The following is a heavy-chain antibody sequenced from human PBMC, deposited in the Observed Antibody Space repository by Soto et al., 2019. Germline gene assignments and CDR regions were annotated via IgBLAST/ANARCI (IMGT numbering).Heavy chain of an antibody. D-gene: IGHD6-19*01. CDR3: ARQGVAVAGTPDFQH. V-gene: IGHV4-59*08. J-gene: IGHJ1*01. CDR2: IYYSGST. Sequence: SETLSLTCPVSGGSISSYYWSWIRQPPGKGLEWIGYIYYSGSTNYNPSLKSRVTISVDTSKNQFSLKLSSVTAADTAVYYCARQGVAVAGTPDFQHWGQGTLVTVSS. CDR1: GGSISSYY.